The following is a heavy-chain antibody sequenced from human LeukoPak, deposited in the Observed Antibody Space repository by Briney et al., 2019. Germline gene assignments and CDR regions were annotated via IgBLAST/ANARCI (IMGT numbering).Heavy chain of an antibody. CDR1: GFTFSSYW. D-gene: IGHD3-22*01. V-gene: IGHV3-7*01. Sequence: GGSLRLSCAASGFTFSSYWMSWVRQAPEKGVEWVANIKQDGSEKYYVDSVKGRFTISRDNAKNSLYLQMNSLRAEDTAVYYCARAYYDSSGPLDYWGQGTLVTVSS. J-gene: IGHJ4*02. CDR3: ARAYYDSSGPLDY. CDR2: IKQDGSEK.